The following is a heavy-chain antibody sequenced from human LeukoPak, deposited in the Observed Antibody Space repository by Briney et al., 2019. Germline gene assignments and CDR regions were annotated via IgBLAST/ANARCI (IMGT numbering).Heavy chain of an antibody. J-gene: IGHJ4*02. D-gene: IGHD3-10*01. V-gene: IGHV3-43D*03. CDR1: GFTFDDYA. CDR3: ARGSGGGHYYFDY. Sequence: PGGSLRLSCAASGFTFDDYAMHWVRQAPGKSLEWVSLITWDAGSMYYADSVKGRFTISRDNSKNSLYLQMNSLRAEDTALYYCARGSGGGHYYFDYWGQGTLVTVSS. CDR2: ITWDAGSM.